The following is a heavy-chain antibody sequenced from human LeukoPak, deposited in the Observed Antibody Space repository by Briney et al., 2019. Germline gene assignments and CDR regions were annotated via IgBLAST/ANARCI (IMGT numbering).Heavy chain of an antibody. V-gene: IGHV1-69*13. D-gene: IGHD1-26*01. Sequence: WASVKVSCKASGYSFTTYGISWVRQAPGQGLEWMGGIIPIFGTANYAQKFQGRVTITADESTSTAYMELSSLRSEDTAVYYCARDKGGRLSWVGHFQWELDYWGQGTLVTVSS. CDR1: GYSFTTYG. J-gene: IGHJ4*02. CDR3: ARDKGGRLSWVGHFQWELDY. CDR2: IIPIFGTA.